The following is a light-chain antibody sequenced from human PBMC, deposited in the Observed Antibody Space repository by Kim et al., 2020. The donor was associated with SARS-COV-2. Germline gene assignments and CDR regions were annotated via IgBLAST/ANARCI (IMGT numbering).Light chain of an antibody. J-gene: IGLJ1*01. CDR2: QDR. V-gene: IGLV3-1*01. CDR3: QAWNTSTAGV. CDR1: EKF. Sequence: EKFVCWYQQKPGQSPVLVIYQDRKRPSGIPERFSGSKSGNTATLTISGTQAMDEADYYCQAWNTSTAGVFGTGTKVTVL.